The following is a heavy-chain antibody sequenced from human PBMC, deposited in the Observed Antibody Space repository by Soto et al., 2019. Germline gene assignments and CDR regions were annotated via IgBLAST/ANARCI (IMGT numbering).Heavy chain of an antibody. Sequence: QLQLQESGSGLVKLSQTLSLTCAVSGGSISSGGYSWSWIRQPPGKGLDWIGYIYHSGSTYYNPSLKSRVTISVDRSKNQFSLKLSSVTAADTAVYYCVRVPDYWGQGNLVTVSS. CDR1: GGSISSGGYS. CDR2: IYHSGST. V-gene: IGHV4-30-2*01. CDR3: VRVPDY. J-gene: IGHJ4*02.